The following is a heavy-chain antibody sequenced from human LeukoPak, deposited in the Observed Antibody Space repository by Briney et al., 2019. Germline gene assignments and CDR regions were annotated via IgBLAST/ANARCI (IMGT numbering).Heavy chain of an antibody. D-gene: IGHD3-22*01. V-gene: IGHV1-69*05. CDR3: ASKGNLHYYDSSGYYSPRFDY. J-gene: IGHJ4*02. Sequence: SVKVSCKASGGTFSSYAISWVRQAPGQGLEWMGGIIPIFGTANYAQKFQGRVTITTDESTSTAYTELSSLRSEDTAVYYCASKGNLHYYDSSGYYSPRFDYWGQGTLVTVSS. CDR1: GGTFSSYA. CDR2: IIPIFGTA.